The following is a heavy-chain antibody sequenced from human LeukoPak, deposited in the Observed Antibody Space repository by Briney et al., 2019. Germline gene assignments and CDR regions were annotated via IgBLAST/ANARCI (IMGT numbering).Heavy chain of an antibody. CDR3: ARERTYDFWSGYYHYFDY. V-gene: IGHV4-34*01. Sequence: SETLSLTCAVYGGSFSGYYWSWNRQPPGKGLEWIGEINHSGSTNYNPSLKSRVTISVDTSKNQFSLKLSSVTAADTAVYYCARERTYDFWSGYYHYFDYWGQGTLVTVSS. J-gene: IGHJ4*02. CDR1: GGSFSGYY. CDR2: INHSGST. D-gene: IGHD3-3*01.